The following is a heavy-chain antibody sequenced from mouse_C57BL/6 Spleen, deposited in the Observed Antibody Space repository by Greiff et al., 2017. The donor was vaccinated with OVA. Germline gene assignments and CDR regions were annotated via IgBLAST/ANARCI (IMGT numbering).Heavy chain of an antibody. CDR2: ISYSGST. V-gene: IGHV3-1*01. CDR1: GYSITSGYD. D-gene: IGHD1-1*01. CDR3: ARAPGSSYNYAMDY. J-gene: IGHJ4*01. Sequence: VQLQQSGPGMVKPSQSLSLTCTVTGYSITSGYDWHWIRHFPGNKLEWMGYISYSGSTNYNPSLKSRISITHDTSKNHFFLKLNSVTTEDTATYYCARAPGSSYNYAMDYWGQGTSVTVSS.